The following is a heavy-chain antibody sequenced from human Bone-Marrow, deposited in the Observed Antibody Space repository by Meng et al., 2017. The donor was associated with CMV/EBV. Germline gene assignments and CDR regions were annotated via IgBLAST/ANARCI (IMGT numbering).Heavy chain of an antibody. CDR3: AKGISTVTTSWFDP. J-gene: IGHJ5*02. CDR1: GFTFSSYG. V-gene: IGHV3-23*01. Sequence: AGFTFSSYGLGWVRQAPGKGLEWVSAISGSGDSTDYAASVKGRFTISRDNSKNTLYLQLNSLRVEDTAVYYCAKGISTVTTSWFDPWGQGTLVTVSS. D-gene: IGHD4-17*01. CDR2: ISGSGDST.